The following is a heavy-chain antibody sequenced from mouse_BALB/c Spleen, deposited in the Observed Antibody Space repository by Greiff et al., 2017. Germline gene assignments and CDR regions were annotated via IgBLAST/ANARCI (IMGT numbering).Heavy chain of an antibody. CDR1: GYTFTSYW. Sequence: VQLQQSGAELARPGASVKLSCKASGYTFTSYWMQWVKPRPGQGLEWIGAIYPGDGDTRYTQKFKGKATLTADKSSSTAYMQLSSLASEDSAVYNCAREGRLRRGGWFAYWGQGTLVTVSA. CDR3: AREGRLRRGGWFAY. V-gene: IGHV1-87*01. D-gene: IGHD2-4*01. J-gene: IGHJ3*01. CDR2: IYPGDGDT.